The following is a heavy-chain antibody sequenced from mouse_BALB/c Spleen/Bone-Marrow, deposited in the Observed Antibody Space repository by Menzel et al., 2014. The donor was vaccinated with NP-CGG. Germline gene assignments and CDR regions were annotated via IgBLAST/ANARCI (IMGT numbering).Heavy chain of an antibody. CDR2: TNPNNGGT. Sequence: VQLQQSGPELVKPGASVKIPCKASGYTFTDYNMDWVKQSHGKSLEWIGDTNPNNGGTIYNQKFKGKATLTVDKSSSTAYMELRSLTSEDTAVYYCARWDGNYYAMDYWGQGTSVTVSS. J-gene: IGHJ4*01. CDR3: ARWDGNYYAMDY. D-gene: IGHD2-1*01. V-gene: IGHV1-18*01. CDR1: GYTFTDYN.